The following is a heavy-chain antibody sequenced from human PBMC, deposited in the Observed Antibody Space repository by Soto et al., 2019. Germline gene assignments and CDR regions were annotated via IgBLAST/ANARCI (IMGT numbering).Heavy chain of an antibody. V-gene: IGHV3-23*01. D-gene: IGHD1-26*01. Sequence: EVQLLESGGGLVQPGGSLRLSCAASGFTFSSYAMRWVRQAPVKGLEWVSAISGSGDSTYYADSVKGRFTISRDNSKNTLYLQMNSLRAEDTAVYDCARRGSGSYYDYWGPGTLVTVSS. CDR1: GFTFSSYA. CDR3: ARRGSGSYYDY. J-gene: IGHJ4*01. CDR2: ISGSGDST.